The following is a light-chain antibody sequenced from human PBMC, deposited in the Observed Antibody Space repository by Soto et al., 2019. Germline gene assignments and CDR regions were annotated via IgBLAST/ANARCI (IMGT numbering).Light chain of an antibody. CDR2: DAS. CDR1: QSVSNNY. V-gene: IGKV3-20*01. Sequence: EIVLTQSPGTPSLSPGERATLSCRASQSVSNNYLAWYQQKPGQAPRLLIYDASNRATGIPARVSGSGSGTDFTLTISSLEPEDFAVYYCQQYGSSPLISFGQGTRL. CDR3: QQYGSSPLIS. J-gene: IGKJ5*01.